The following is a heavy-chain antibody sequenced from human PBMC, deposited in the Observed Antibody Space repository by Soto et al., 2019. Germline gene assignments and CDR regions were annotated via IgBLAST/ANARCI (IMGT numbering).Heavy chain of an antibody. Sequence: HPGGSLRLSCAASGFTFSSYAMSWVRQAPGKGLEWVSAISGSGGSTYYADSVKGRFTISRDNSKNTLYLQMNSLRAEDTAVYYCAKDPLIRWVAADYYYGMDVWGQGTTVTVSS. D-gene: IGHD1-26*01. CDR2: ISGSGGST. CDR1: GFTFSSYA. V-gene: IGHV3-23*01. J-gene: IGHJ6*02. CDR3: AKDPLIRWVAADYYYGMDV.